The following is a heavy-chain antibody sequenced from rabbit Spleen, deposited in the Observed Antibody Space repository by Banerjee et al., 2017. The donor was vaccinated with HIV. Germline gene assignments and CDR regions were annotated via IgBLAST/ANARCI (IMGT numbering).Heavy chain of an antibody. D-gene: IGHD1-1*01. V-gene: IGHV1S40*01. J-gene: IGHJ6*01. CDR3: ARDTSSSFSSYGMDL. Sequence: QSLEESGGDLVKPGASLTLTCTASGFSFSNYYYMCWVRQAPGKGLEWIACIDTGSSGFTYFATWAKGRFTCSKTSSTTVTLQMTRLTAADTATYFCARDTSSSFSSYGMDLWGPGTLVTVS. CDR2: IDTGSSGFT. CDR1: GFSFSNYYY.